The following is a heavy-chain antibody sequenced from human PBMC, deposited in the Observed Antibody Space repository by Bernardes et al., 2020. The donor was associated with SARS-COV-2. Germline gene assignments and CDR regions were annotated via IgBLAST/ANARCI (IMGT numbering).Heavy chain of an antibody. CDR3: ARDWHAFDI. V-gene: IGHV3-48*02. CDR1: GFTFSTYS. J-gene: IGHJ3*02. Sequence: GGSLRLSFAASGFTFSTYSMNWVRLAPGKGLEWVSYISSSGTIIQYADAAKGRFTISRDNAKNSLYLQMNSLRDEDTAVYYCARDWHAFDIWGQGTMVTVSS. CDR2: ISSSGTII.